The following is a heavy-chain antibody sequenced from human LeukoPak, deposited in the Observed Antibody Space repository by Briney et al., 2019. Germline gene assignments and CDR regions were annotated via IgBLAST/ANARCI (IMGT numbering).Heavy chain of an antibody. CDR1: GFTFSSSA. CDR3: AKGAMTARGITGYYFDY. J-gene: IGHJ4*02. D-gene: IGHD3-10*01. CDR2: ISGSGGTT. Sequence: GGSLRLSCAASGFTFSSSAMSWVRHSPGKGLEWVSGISGSGGTTYYADSVKGRFTISRDNSKNTLYLQMNSLRAEDTAVYYCAKGAMTARGITGYYFDYWGQETLVTVSS. V-gene: IGHV3-23*01.